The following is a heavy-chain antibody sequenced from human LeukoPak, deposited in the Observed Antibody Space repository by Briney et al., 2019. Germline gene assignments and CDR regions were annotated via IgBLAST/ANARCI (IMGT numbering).Heavy chain of an antibody. CDR3: AREIAVAGRRGAFDI. CDR2: INPSGGST. D-gene: IGHD6-19*01. J-gene: IGHJ3*02. Sequence: ASVKVSCKASGYTFTSYYMHWVRQAPGQGLEWMGIINPSGGSTSYAQKFQGRVTMTRDMSTSTVYMELSSLRSEDTAVYYCAREIAVAGRRGAFDIWGQGTMVTVSS. CDR1: GYTFTSYY. V-gene: IGHV1-46*01.